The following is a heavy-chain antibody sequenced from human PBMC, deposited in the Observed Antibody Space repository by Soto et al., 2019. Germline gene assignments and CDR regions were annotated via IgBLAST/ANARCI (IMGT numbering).Heavy chain of an antibody. V-gene: IGHV4-34*01. D-gene: IGHD3-10*01. Sequence: SETLSLTCAIYGGSFSCYYWSWIRQPPGKGLEWIGEINHSGSTNYNPSLKSRVTISVDTSKNQFSLNLSPVTAADTAVYYCARGRQRGSGSYRDYFDYWGQGSLVTVSS. CDR2: INHSGST. CDR3: ARGRQRGSGSYRDYFDY. J-gene: IGHJ4*02. CDR1: GGSFSCYY.